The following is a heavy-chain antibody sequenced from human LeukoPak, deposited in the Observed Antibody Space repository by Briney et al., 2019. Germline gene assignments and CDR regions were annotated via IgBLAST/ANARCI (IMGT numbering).Heavy chain of an antibody. V-gene: IGHV3-23*01. CDR1: GFIFGSYA. J-gene: IGHJ4*02. CDR3: AKNPVVVAATPFYFDY. CDR2: ISGSGSHA. Sequence: PGGSLRLSCAASGFIFGSYAMGWTRQAPGQGLEWVSAISGSGSHANYAESVKGRFTISRDNSKNTLYLQMNSLRAEDTAVYYCAKNPVVVAATPFYFDYWGQGTLVTVSS. D-gene: IGHD2-15*01.